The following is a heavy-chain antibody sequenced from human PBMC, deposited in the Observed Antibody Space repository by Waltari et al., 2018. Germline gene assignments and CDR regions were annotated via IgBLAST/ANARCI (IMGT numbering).Heavy chain of an antibody. Sequence: QVQLVQSGAEVKKPGASVKVSCKAPGYTFTGYYMHWVRQAPGQGLEWMGRINPNSGGTNYAQKFQGRVTMTRDTSISTAYMELSRLRSDDTAVYYCARIAAAGWSWFDPWGQGTLVTVSS. CDR1: GYTFTGYY. CDR3: ARIAAAGWSWFDP. CDR2: INPNSGGT. J-gene: IGHJ5*02. V-gene: IGHV1-2*06. D-gene: IGHD6-13*01.